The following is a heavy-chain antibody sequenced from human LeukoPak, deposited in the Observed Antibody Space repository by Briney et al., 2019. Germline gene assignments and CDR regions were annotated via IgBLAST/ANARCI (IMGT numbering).Heavy chain of an antibody. J-gene: IGHJ4*02. CDR2: INSEGRST. D-gene: IGHD3-22*01. CDR3: ARHSSGYYRYDY. V-gene: IGHV3-74*01. CDR1: GLTFCFHR. Sequence: GGSLTLLCAVSGLTFCFHRKLCLRQPPGKALVCVSRINSEGRSTSYADSVKGRFTISRDNSKNTLQLQMNSLRAEDTAVYYCARHSSGYYRYDYWGPGTPVTVAS.